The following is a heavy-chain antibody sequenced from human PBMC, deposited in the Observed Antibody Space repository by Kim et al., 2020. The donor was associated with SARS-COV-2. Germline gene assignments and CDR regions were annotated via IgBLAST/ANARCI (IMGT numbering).Heavy chain of an antibody. D-gene: IGHD3-3*01. Sequence: PSRKSRVTISVDTSKNQFSLKLSSVTAADTAVYYCARGGYDFWSGYFRYWGQGTLVTVSS. V-gene: IGHV4-34*01. CDR3: ARGGYDFWSGYFRY. J-gene: IGHJ4*02.